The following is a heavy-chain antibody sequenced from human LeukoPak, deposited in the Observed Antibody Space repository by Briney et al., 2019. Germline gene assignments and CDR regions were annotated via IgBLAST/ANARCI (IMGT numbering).Heavy chain of an antibody. CDR2: IYTSGST. J-gene: IGHJ5*02. V-gene: IGHV4-4*07. D-gene: IGHD3-10*01. Sequence: SETLXLTCTVSGGSISSYYWSWIRQPAGRGLEWIGRIYTSGSTNYNPSLKSRVTMSVDTSKNQFSLKLSSVTAADTAVYYCARDGGFNYGSGAPNWFDPWGQGTLVTVSS. CDR1: GGSISSYY. CDR3: ARDGGFNYGSGAPNWFDP.